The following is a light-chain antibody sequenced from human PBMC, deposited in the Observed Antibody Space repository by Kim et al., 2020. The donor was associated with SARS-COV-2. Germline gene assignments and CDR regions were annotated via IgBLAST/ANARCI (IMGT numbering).Light chain of an antibody. J-gene: IGLJ2*01. CDR3: SSYAGSNSVV. Sequence: GQSVTISCTGTSSDVGGYNYVSWYQQHPGKAPKLLIYEVSTRPSGVPDRFSGSRSGNTASLTVSGLQAEDEADYYCSSYAGSNSVVFVGGTQLTVL. V-gene: IGLV2-8*01. CDR1: SSDVGGYNY. CDR2: EVS.